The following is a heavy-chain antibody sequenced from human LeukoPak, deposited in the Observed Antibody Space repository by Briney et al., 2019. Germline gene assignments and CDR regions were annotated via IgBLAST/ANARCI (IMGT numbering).Heavy chain of an antibody. D-gene: IGHD6-19*01. J-gene: IGHJ4*02. CDR2: IFQSVST. CDR1: GYSISGGYY. CDR3: ARNNSNGLDF. Sequence: KPSETLSVTCTVSGYSISGGYYWGWIRQPPGRGLEWIGTIFQSVSTYYNPSLKSRVTTSVDTSKNQFSLKLSSVTAADTAVYYCARNNSNGLDFWSRGPMVTVSS. V-gene: IGHV4-38-2*02.